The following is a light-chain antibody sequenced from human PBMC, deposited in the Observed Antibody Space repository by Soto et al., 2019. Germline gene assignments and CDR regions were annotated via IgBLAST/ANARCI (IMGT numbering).Light chain of an antibody. Sequence: QSVLTQPASVSGSPGQSITISCTGTSSDVGGYNYVSWYQQHPGKAPKLIIYDVSNRPSGVSNRFSGSKSGNTASLTISGHQAEDEADYYCSSYTSSSTLDVVFGGGTKVTVL. CDR3: SSYTSSSTLDVV. J-gene: IGLJ2*01. V-gene: IGLV2-14*01. CDR1: SSDVGGYNY. CDR2: DVS.